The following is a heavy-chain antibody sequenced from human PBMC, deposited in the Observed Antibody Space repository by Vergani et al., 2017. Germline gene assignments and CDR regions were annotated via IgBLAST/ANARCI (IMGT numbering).Heavy chain of an antibody. J-gene: IGHJ6*02. CDR2: INPNSGGT. CDR1: GYTFTGYY. CDR3: ARYFVGYCSGGSCYSNYYYGMDV. V-gene: IGHV1-2*02. Sequence: QVQLVQSGAEVKKPGASVKVSCKASGYTFTGYYMHWVRQAPGQGLEWMGWINPNSGGTNYAQKFQGRVTMTRDTSISTAYMELSRLRSDDTAVYYCARYFVGYCSGGSCYSNYYYGMDVWGQGTTVTVSS. D-gene: IGHD2-15*01.